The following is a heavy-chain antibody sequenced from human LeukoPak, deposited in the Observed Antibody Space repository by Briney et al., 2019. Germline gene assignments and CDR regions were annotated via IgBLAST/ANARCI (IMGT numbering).Heavy chain of an antibody. V-gene: IGHV3-30-3*01. D-gene: IGHD1-14*01. CDR1: GFTFSSYA. CDR3: AKDDRPLRGYYFDY. CDR2: ISYDGSNK. J-gene: IGHJ4*02. Sequence: PGGSLRLSCAASGFTFSSYAMHWVRQAPGKGLEWVAVISYDGSNKYYADSVKGRFTISRDNSKNTLYLQMNSLRAEDTAVYYCAKDDRPLRGYYFDYWGQGTLVTVSS.